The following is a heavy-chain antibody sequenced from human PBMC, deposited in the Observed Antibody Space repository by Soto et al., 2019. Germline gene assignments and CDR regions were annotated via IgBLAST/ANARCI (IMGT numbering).Heavy chain of an antibody. CDR1: GGTFSSYT. V-gene: IGHV1-69*02. Sequence: QVQLVQSGAEVKKPGSSVKVSCKASGGTFSSYTISWVRQAPGQGLEWMGRIIPILGIANYAQKFQGRVTITADKSTSTAYMELSSLRSEDTAVYYCAAEMATIADFYWGQGTLVTVSS. CDR3: AAEMATIADFY. D-gene: IGHD5-12*01. CDR2: IIPILGIA. J-gene: IGHJ4*02.